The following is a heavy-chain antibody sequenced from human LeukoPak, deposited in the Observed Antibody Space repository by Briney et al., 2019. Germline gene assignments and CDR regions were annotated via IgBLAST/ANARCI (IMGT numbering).Heavy chain of an antibody. CDR2: INANSGTT. CDR3: AKPISGGLAVTADWFHP. CDR1: GFAFSVYA. J-gene: IGHJ5*01. D-gene: IGHD6-19*01. V-gene: IGHV3-23*01. Sequence: GGSPRLSCTASGFAFSVYAMSWLRQPPGKGLEWVSTINANSGTTSYAASVRGRFTISRDNSKNTLYLQLNTLRADDTATYYCAKPISGGLAVTADWFHPWGQGTLVVVSS.